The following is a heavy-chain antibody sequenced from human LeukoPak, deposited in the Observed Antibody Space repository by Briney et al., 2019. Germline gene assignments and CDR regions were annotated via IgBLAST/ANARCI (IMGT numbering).Heavy chain of an antibody. V-gene: IGHV3-7*01. J-gene: IGHJ4*02. CDR3: AKDGPIVVVPAARAASYYFDY. Sequence: GGSLRLSCAASGFTFRTSWMSWVRQAPGKGLEWVANIKEDGSVKNYVNSVKGRFTISRDNAENSLYLQMNSLRAEDTAVYYCAKDGPIVVVPAARAASYYFDYWGQGTLVTVSS. CDR2: IKEDGSVK. D-gene: IGHD2-2*01. CDR1: GFTFRTSW.